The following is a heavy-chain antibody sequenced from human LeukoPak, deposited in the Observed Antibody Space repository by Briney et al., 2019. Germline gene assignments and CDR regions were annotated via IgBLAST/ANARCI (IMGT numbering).Heavy chain of an antibody. V-gene: IGHV4-34*01. Sequence: ASETLSLTCAVYGGSFSGYYWSWIRQPPGKGLEWIGEINHSGSTNYNPSLKSRVTISVDTSKNQFSLKLSSVTAADTAVYYCAREVVRGVIIPKSRYNWFDPWGQGTLVTVSS. D-gene: IGHD3-10*01. J-gene: IGHJ5*02. CDR2: INHSGST. CDR1: GGSFSGYY. CDR3: AREVVRGVIIPKSRYNWFDP.